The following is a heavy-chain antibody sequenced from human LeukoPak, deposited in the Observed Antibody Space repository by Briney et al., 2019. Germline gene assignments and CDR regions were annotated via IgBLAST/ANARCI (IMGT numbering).Heavy chain of an antibody. Sequence: SETLSLTCAVSGGSVSSGGYSWSWIRQPPGKGLEWIGYIYHTGTTGYNPSLQSRVTMSVDRSKNQFSLKLSSVTAADTAVYYCARDIYGDYPGYWGQGTLVTVSS. J-gene: IGHJ4*02. D-gene: IGHD4-17*01. V-gene: IGHV4-30-2*01. CDR3: ARDIYGDYPGY. CDR1: GGSVSSGGYS. CDR2: IYHTGTT.